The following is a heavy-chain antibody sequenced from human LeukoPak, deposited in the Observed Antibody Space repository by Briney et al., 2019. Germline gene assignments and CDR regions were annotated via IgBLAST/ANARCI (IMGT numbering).Heavy chain of an antibody. Sequence: SETLPLTCAVYGGSFSGYYWSWIRQPPGKGLEWIGEIDHSGSTNYNPSLKSRVTISVDTSKNQFSLKLSSVTAADTAVYYCAGLTLVGATILHDYWGQGTLVTVSS. CDR1: GGSFSGYY. J-gene: IGHJ4*02. D-gene: IGHD1-26*01. V-gene: IGHV4-34*01. CDR2: IDHSGST. CDR3: AGLTLVGATILHDY.